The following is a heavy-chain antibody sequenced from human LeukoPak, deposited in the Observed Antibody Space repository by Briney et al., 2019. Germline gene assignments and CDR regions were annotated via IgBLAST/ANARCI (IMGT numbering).Heavy chain of an antibody. V-gene: IGHV3-30*02. Sequence: GSLRLSCAASGINFRSSGMHWVSRAPGKGLEWVTFIQNDGSDKYYAASVKGRFTISRDNSKNTVYLHMASLRADDTALYYCAREGGRAVPGRFDQWGQGTLVTVSS. CDR3: AREGGRAVPGRFDQ. D-gene: IGHD6-13*01. CDR1: GINFRSSG. J-gene: IGHJ4*02. CDR2: IQNDGSDK.